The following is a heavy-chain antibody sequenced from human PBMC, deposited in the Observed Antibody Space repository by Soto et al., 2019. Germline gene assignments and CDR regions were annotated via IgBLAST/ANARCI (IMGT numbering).Heavy chain of an antibody. CDR3: AGATGTLRSRNCDY. J-gene: IGHJ4*02. CDR1: GGSISTVGHY. V-gene: IGHV4-31*03. D-gene: IGHD1-1*01. Sequence: SETLSLTCSVSGGSISTVGHYWTWIRQPPGKGLEWIESIYHTGSTYYSKSLRSRLTMSVDTSKSQFSLRLSSVTAADTAVYYCAGATGTLRSRNCDYWGQGSLVTVSS. CDR2: IYHTGST.